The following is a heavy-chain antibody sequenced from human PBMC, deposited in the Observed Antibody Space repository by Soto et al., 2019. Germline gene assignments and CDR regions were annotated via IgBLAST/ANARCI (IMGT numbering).Heavy chain of an antibody. CDR1: GFNYRAYW. CDR2: IRQDGRET. V-gene: IGHV3-7*01. J-gene: IGHJ4*02. D-gene: IGHD2-21*02. Sequence: LVQSGGGLVQPGGSLRLSCVASGFNYRAYWMTWVRQAPGKGLEGGDNIRQDGRETHYVDAVEGRFTVSRDNGKNSVYLQMDSLRDEDLAIYYCARGWGDPLWGQGTLVIVSS. CDR3: ARGWGDPL.